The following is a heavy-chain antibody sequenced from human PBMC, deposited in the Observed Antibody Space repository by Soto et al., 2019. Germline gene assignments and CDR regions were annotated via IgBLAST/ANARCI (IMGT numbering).Heavy chain of an antibody. CDR1: GYTFTSHA. J-gene: IGHJ4*01. V-gene: IGHV1-3*01. D-gene: IGHD3-10*02. CDR2: INAGNGNT. CDR3: VRDRDLYRDMFHADL. Sequence: ASVKVSCKASGYTFTSHAMHWVRQAPGQRLEWMGWINAGNGNTKYSQKFQGRFTISADIAENSVILQMNTLRDEDSAVYFCVRDRDLYRDMFHADLWGQGTLVTVSS.